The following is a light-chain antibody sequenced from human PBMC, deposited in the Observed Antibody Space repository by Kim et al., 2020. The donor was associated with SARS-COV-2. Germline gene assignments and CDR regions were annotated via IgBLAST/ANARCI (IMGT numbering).Light chain of an antibody. J-gene: IGLJ2*01. CDR2: EVS. CDR3: CSYVGSRIFAV. V-gene: IGLV2-23*02. Sequence: QSALTQPATVSGSPGQSITISCTGSSSDVGSYNLVSWYQQHPGKAPKLVIYEVSERPSGVSNRFTGSKSGNTASLTTSGLQAEDEADCDCCSYVGSRIFAVFGGGTQLTVL. CDR1: SSDVGSYNL.